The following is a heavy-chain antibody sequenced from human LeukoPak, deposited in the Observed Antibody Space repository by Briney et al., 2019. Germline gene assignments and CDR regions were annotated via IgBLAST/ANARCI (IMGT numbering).Heavy chain of an antibody. CDR3: ARIRCGHSGSVCYNH. CDR2: ISHTEGT. D-gene: IGHD3-9*01. V-gene: IGHV4-34*01. J-gene: IGHJ1*01. Sequence: SETLPLTCGVFGVSINDYYWSWIRQSPGKGLEWIGEISHTEGTRYNPSLESRVTMSVGTSENQLPLKLIFVTAADTAVYYCARIRCGHSGSVCYNHWGLGTLVTVSS. CDR1: GVSINDYY.